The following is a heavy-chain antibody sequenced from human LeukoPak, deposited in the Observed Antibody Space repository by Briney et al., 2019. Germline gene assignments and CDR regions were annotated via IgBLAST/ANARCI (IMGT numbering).Heavy chain of an antibody. CDR2: ICADGTNT. J-gene: IGHJ4*02. V-gene: IGHV3-74*03. D-gene: IGHD1-14*01. CDR3: ARDQTQAGPTTVDY. CDR1: GFAFTNSW. Sequence: PGGSLRLSCVASGFAFTNSWMHWVRQAPGKGLLWVSRICADGTNTKYADSVKGRFTISRDNAKNTLYLQMNTLRAEDTAVYYCARDQTQAGPTTVDYWGQGTLVTVSS.